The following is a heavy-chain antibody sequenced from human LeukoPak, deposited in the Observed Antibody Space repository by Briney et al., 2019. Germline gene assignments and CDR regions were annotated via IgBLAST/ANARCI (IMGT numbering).Heavy chain of an antibody. CDR3: ARHRRGSYGFDY. J-gene: IGHJ4*02. V-gene: IGHV4-59*08. CDR2: IYYSGST. D-gene: IGHD1-26*01. CDR1: GGSISSYF. Sequence: PSETLSLTCTVSGGSISSYFWNWIRQPPGKGLEWIGYIYYSGSTNYNPSLKSRVTISVDTSKNQFSLKLSSVTAADTAVYHCARHRRGSYGFDYWGQGTLVTVSS.